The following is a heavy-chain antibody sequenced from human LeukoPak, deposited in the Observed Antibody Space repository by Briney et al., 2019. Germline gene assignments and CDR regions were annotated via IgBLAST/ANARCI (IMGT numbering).Heavy chain of an antibody. CDR3: ARHTTYCSSTSCYFYYYYMDV. D-gene: IGHD2-2*01. Sequence: PSETLSLTCTVSGGSISSSSYYWGWIRQPPGKGLEWIGSIYYSGSTYYNPSLKSRVTISVDTSKNQFSLKLSSVTAADTAVYYCARHTTYCSSTSCYFYYYYMDVWGKGTTVTVSS. CDR2: IYYSGST. J-gene: IGHJ6*03. CDR1: GGSISSSSYY. V-gene: IGHV4-39*01.